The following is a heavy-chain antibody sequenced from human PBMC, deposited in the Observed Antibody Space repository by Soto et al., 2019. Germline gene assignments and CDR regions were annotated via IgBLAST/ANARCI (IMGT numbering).Heavy chain of an antibody. V-gene: IGHV3-23*01. CDR3: AKVTLNYYGSGSYYNPIYYFDY. CDR2: ISGSGGST. CDR1: GFTFSSYA. D-gene: IGHD3-10*01. Sequence: GGSLRLSCAASGFTFSSYAMSWVRQAPGKGLEWVSAISGSGGSTYYADSVKGRFTISRDNSKNTLYLQMNSLRAEDTAVYYCAKVTLNYYGSGSYYNPIYYFDYWGQGTLVTVSS. J-gene: IGHJ4*02.